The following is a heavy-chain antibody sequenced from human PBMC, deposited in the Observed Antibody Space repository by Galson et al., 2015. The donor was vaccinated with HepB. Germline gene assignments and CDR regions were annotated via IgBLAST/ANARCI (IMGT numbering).Heavy chain of an antibody. Sequence: SLRLSCAASGFTFSSYWMSWVRQAPGKGLEWVANIKQDGSEKYYVDSVKGRFTISRDNAKNSLYLQMNSLRAEDTAVYYCARDDTMVRGQVDYFDYWGQGTLVTVSS. CDR1: GFTFSSYW. V-gene: IGHV3-7*03. CDR2: IKQDGSEK. J-gene: IGHJ4*02. CDR3: ARDDTMVRGQVDYFDY. D-gene: IGHD3-10*01.